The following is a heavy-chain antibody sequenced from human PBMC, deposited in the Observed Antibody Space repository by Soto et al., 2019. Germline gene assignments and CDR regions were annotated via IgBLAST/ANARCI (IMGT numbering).Heavy chain of an antibody. CDR2: IYHGGST. V-gene: IGHV4-30-2*01. CDR3: AREVDGYSQFDD. Sequence: QVQLRESGSGLVKPSQTLSLTCSVSGASVTRDGNCWTWIRQPPGKGLEFVESIYHGGSTFYNPSRRSRVTIYVDRSKNQFSQKLTSVTAADKAVYDCAREVDGYSQFDDWGQGTLVTVSS. CDR1: GASVTRDGNC. D-gene: IGHD4-4*01. J-gene: IGHJ4*02.